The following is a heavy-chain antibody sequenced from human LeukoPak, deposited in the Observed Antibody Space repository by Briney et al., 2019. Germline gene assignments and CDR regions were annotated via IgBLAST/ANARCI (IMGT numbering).Heavy chain of an antibody. CDR2: ISGSGGST. CDR3: ASRGFYDSSGYLDY. V-gene: IGHV3-23*01. CDR1: GFTFINYA. D-gene: IGHD3-22*01. Sequence: GGSLRPSCAASGFTFINYAMSWVRQAPGKGLEWVSAISGSGGSTYHADSVKGRFTISTDNSKNTLYLQMNSLRAEDTAVYYCASRGFYDSSGYLDYWGQGTLVTVSS. J-gene: IGHJ4*02.